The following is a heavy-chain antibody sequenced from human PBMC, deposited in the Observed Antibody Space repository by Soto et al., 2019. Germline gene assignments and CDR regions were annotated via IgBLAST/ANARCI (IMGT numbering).Heavy chain of an antibody. Sequence: PLETLSLTCSVSGGSFEGGGGSWSWIRQPPGKGLEWIGYVYHTGRTSYNPSLKSRVSISMDTSKNQFSLNLDSVTAADTAVYFCARDFAYFDSWGQGTLVTVSS. D-gene: IGHD3-3*01. J-gene: IGHJ4*02. V-gene: IGHV4-61*08. CDR1: GGSFEGGGGS. CDR2: VYHTGRT. CDR3: ARDFAYFDS.